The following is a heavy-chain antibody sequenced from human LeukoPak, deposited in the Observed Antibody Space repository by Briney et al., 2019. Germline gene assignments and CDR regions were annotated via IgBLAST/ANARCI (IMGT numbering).Heavy chain of an antibody. CDR1: GGSISSYY. Sequence: SETLSLTCTVSGGSISSYYWSWIRQPPGKGLEWIGYIYYSGSTNYNPSLKSRVTISVDTSKNQFSLKLSSVTAADTAVYYCARVDSSSSSVDYWGRGTLVTVSS. CDR2: IYYSGST. CDR3: ARVDSSSSSVDY. V-gene: IGHV4-59*01. J-gene: IGHJ4*02. D-gene: IGHD6-6*01.